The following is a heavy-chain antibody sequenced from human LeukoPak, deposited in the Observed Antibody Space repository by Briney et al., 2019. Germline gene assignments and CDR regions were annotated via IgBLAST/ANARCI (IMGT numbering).Heavy chain of an antibody. V-gene: IGHV3-23*01. CDR3: ASRYSGSYFDY. J-gene: IGHJ4*02. D-gene: IGHD1-26*01. CDR1: GFTFSNDA. Sequence: GGSLRLSCAASGFTFSNDAMGWVRQAPGKGLEWVSAVSGSGDSTYYADSVKGRFTISRDNFKNTLYLQMNSLRAEDTALYYCASRYSGSYFDYWGRGTLVTVSS. CDR2: VSGSGDST.